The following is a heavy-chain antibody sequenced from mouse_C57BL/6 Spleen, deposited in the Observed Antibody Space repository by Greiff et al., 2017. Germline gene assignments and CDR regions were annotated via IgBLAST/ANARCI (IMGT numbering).Heavy chain of an antibody. J-gene: IGHJ3*01. CDR1: GYTFTSYN. V-gene: IGHV1-12*01. CDR2: IYPGNGDT. Sequence: QVQLQQSGAELVRPGASVKMSCKASGYTFTSYNMHWVKQTPRQGLEWIGAIYPGNGDTTYNPKFKGKATLTVDKSSSTAYMQLSSLTSEDAAVYFCDRSGDYWGFAYWGQGTLVTVSA. D-gene: IGHD1-1*01. CDR3: DRSGDYWGFAY.